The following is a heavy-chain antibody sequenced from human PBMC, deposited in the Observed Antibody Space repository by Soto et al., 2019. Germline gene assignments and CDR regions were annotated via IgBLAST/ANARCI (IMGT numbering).Heavy chain of an antibody. CDR1: GGSISSSSYY. V-gene: IGHV4-39*01. CDR3: ARSPSSPLRYFDWLLFHYFDY. J-gene: IGHJ4*02. Sequence: QLQLQESGPGLVKPSETLSLTCTVSGGSISSSSYYWGWIRQPPGKALEWIGSIYYSGSTYYNPSLMSRVTISVDTSKNYFPLKLSSVAAADTAVYYCARSPSSPLRYFDWLLFHYFDYWGQGTLVTVSS. CDR2: IYYSGST. D-gene: IGHD3-9*01.